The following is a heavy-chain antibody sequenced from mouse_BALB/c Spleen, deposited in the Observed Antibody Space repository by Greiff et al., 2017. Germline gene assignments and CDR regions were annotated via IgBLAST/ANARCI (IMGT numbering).Heavy chain of an antibody. D-gene: IGHD2-1*01. J-gene: IGHJ2*01. Sequence: VQLKESGPQLVRPGASVKISCKASGYSFTSYWMHWVKQRPGQGLEWIGMIDPSDSETRLNQKFKDKATLTVDKSSSTAYMQLSSPTSEDSAVYYCAREDGNLLDYWGQGTTLTVSS. CDR2: IDPSDSET. CDR3: AREDGNLLDY. CDR1: GYSFTSYW. V-gene: IGHV1S126*01.